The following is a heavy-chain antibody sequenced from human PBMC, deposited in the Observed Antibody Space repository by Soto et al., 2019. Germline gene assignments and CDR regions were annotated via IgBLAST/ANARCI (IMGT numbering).Heavy chain of an antibody. J-gene: IGHJ3*02. D-gene: IGHD3-3*01. Sequence: QEQLQESGSGLVEPSQTLSLTCVVSGVAISNGGYSWSWIRQTPGKGLEWIGYIYHTGVTNYNPCLKSRVTLSVDKSRSHLCLRLTSVAAAGWGLYFCARGGHYRTGAFDKWGQGTLVTVSS. CDR2: IYHTGVT. CDR1: GVAISNGGYS. V-gene: IGHV4-30-2*01. CDR3: ARGGHYRTGAFDK.